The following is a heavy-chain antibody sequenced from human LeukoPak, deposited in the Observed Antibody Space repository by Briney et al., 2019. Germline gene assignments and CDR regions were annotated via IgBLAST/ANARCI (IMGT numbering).Heavy chain of an antibody. J-gene: IGHJ4*02. CDR2: IKQDGSKK. CDR1: GFTFSSYG. V-gene: IGHV3-7*04. Sequence: GGSLRLSCAASGFTFSSYGMHWVRQAPGKGLEWVVNIKQDGSKKSYVDSVKGRFTISRDNAKNSLYLQMNSLRAEDTAIYYCTRVGYIDEGIDYWGQGTLVTVSS. CDR3: TRVGYIDEGIDY. D-gene: IGHD5-24*01.